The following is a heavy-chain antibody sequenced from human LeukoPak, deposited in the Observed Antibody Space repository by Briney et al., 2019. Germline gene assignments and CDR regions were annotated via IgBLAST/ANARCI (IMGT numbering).Heavy chain of an antibody. Sequence: PWGSLRLSCAATGFTFSVYSMNWVRQAPGRGLEWVSSISSSNSYTYYADSVRGRFTISRDNAKNSLYLQMNSLRAEDTAVYYCAREVASEPWGQGTLLTVFS. CDR3: AREVASEP. CDR1: GFTFSVYS. J-gene: IGHJ5*02. V-gene: IGHV3-21*01. D-gene: IGHD5-12*01. CDR2: ISSSNSYT.